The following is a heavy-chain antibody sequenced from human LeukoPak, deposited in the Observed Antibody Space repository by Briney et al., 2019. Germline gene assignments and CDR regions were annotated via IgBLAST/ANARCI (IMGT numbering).Heavy chain of an antibody. CDR2: ISGSGGST. CDR1: GFTFSSYA. J-gene: IGHJ5*02. Sequence: PGGSLRLSCAASGFTFSSYAMSWVRQAPGKGLEWVSAISGSGGSTYYADSVKGRFTISRDNSKNTLYLQTSSLRAEDTAVYYCAKAGYSSSWRSWFDPWGQGTLVTVSS. CDR3: AKAGYSSSWRSWFDP. V-gene: IGHV3-23*01. D-gene: IGHD6-13*01.